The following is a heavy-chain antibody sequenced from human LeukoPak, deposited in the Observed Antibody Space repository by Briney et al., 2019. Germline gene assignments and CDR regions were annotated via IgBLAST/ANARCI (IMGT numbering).Heavy chain of an antibody. V-gene: IGHV4-59*08. D-gene: IGHD4/OR15-4a*01. Sequence: NPSETLSLTCTLSGRSISKHYWSWIRHPPGKGREWIGYIYYSGPTNYNPSLKSPVTISVHTSKNHFSLKLLCVTAAHPGVSFCARGGYGGREYHSDYWGQGTLVTVSS. J-gene: IGHJ4*02. CDR1: GRSISKHY. CDR2: IYYSGPT. CDR3: ARGGYGGREYHSDY.